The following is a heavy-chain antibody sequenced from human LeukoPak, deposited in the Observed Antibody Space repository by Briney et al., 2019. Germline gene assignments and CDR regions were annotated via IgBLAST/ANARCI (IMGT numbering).Heavy chain of an antibody. CDR2: ISGSGGST. J-gene: IGHJ1*01. CDR1: GFTFSSYA. Sequence: GGSLRLSCAASGFTFSSYAMSWVRQAPGKGLEWVSAISGSGGSTYYADSVKGRFTISRDNSKNTLYLQMNSLRAEDTAVYYCAKDKNIVVVVAAIPRAPADYFQHWGQGTLVTVSS. D-gene: IGHD2-15*01. CDR3: AKDKNIVVVVAAIPRAPADYFQH. V-gene: IGHV3-23*01.